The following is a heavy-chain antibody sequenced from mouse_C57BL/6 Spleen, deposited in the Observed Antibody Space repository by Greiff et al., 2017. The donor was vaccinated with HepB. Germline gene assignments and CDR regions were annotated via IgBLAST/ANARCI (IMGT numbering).Heavy chain of an antibody. CDR2: IDPSDSET. Sequence: QVQLQQPGAELVRPGSSVKLSCKASGYTFTSYWMHWVKQRPIQGLEWIGNIDPSDSETHYNQKFKDKATLTVDKSSSTAYMQLSSLTSEDSAVYYCARGGIYYGKNYFDYWGQGTTLTVSS. CDR3: ARGGIYYGKNYFDY. J-gene: IGHJ2*01. V-gene: IGHV1-52*01. CDR1: GYTFTSYW. D-gene: IGHD2-1*01.